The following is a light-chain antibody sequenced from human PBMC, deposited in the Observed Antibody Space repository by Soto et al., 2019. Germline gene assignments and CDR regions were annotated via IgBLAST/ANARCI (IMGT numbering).Light chain of an antibody. Sequence: QSVVTQPPSASGTPGQTVTISCSGSSSNIGNNTVNWYQQLPGTAPKLLIYYDNLRPSGVPDRISGSKSGTSASLAISGLQSDDEADYYCAAWDDSLNGRVFGTGTKLTVL. CDR2: YDN. CDR1: SSNIGNNT. CDR3: AAWDDSLNGRV. V-gene: IGLV1-44*01. J-gene: IGLJ1*01.